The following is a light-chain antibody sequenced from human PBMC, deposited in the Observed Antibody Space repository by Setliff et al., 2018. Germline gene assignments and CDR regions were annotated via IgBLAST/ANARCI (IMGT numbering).Light chain of an antibody. CDR2: DVG. J-gene: IGLJ1*01. CDR1: SSDVGGYNH. CDR3: SSYAGSRNFYV. Sequence: QSALTQPASVSGSPGQSITISCTGSSSDVGGYNHVSWYQQHPGKAPKLMIYDVGKRPSGVPDRFSGSKSGNTASLTVSGLQAEDEADYYCSSYAGSRNFYVFGTGTKVTVL. V-gene: IGLV2-8*01.